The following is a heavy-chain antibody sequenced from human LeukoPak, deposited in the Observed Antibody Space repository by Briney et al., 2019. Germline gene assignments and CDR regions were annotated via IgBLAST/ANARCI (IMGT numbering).Heavy chain of an antibody. CDR3: ARARDDIVVVVAAINYGMDV. CDR2: MNPNSGNT. CDR1: GYTFTSYD. J-gene: IGHJ6*02. Sequence: ASVKVSCKASGYTFTSYDINWVRQATGQGLEWMGWMNPNSGNTGYAQKFQGRVTMTRNTSISTAYMELSSLRPEDTAVYYCARARDDIVVVVAAINYGMDVWGQGTTVTVSS. V-gene: IGHV1-8*01. D-gene: IGHD2-15*01.